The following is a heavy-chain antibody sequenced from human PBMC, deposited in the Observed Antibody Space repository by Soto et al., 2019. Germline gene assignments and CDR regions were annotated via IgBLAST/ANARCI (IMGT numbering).Heavy chain of an antibody. CDR1: GYSISAYY. D-gene: IGHD2-15*01. Sequence: ASVKVSCKASGYSISAYYIHWVRQAPGQGLEWMGWIDPKNGGTVSAQKFQGRLTMTRDTSISTVYMDLSGLTSDDTALYYCGRDDYGILTYWGQGSLVTVYS. V-gene: IGHV1-2*02. CDR3: GRDDYGILTY. CDR2: IDPKNGGT. J-gene: IGHJ4*02.